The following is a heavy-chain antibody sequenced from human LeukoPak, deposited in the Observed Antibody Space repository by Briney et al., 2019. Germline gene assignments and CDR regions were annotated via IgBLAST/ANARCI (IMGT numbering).Heavy chain of an antibody. CDR1: GYTLSELS. CDR3: ARDGNGGNPTNFDY. Sequence: ASVKVSCKVSGYTLSELSIHWVRQAPGQGLEWMGIINPSGGSTSYAQKSQGRVTMTRDMSTSTVYMELSSLRSEDTAVYYCARDGNGGNPTNFDYWGQGTLVTVSS. D-gene: IGHD4-23*01. CDR2: INPSGGST. V-gene: IGHV1-46*01. J-gene: IGHJ4*02.